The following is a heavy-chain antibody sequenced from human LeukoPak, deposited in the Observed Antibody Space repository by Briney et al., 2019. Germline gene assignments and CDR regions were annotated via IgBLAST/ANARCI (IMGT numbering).Heavy chain of an antibody. Sequence: PGGSLRLSCAASGFTFSNNYMRWVRQAPGKGLEWVSLIYSNRRTDYTDSVKGRFSISRDNSKNTMYLQMNSLRAEDTAMYYCARDVGPWGKGTLVTVSS. V-gene: IGHV3-53*01. D-gene: IGHD2-15*01. CDR1: GFTFSNNY. CDR3: ARDVGP. CDR2: IYSNRRT. J-gene: IGHJ5*02.